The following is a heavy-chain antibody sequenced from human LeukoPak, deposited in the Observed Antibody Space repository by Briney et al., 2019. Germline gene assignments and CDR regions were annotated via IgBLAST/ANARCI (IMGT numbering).Heavy chain of an antibody. D-gene: IGHD5-24*01. CDR1: GFTFDDYA. J-gene: IGHJ4*02. CDR2: ISWNSGNI. Sequence: GGSLRLSCAASGFTFDDYAMHWVRQAPGKGLEWVSGISWNSGNIGYADSVKGRFTISRDNAQNSLFLQMNSLRAEDTAVYYCATPPRGWLPDDYWGQGTLVTVSS. CDR3: ATPPRGWLPDDY. V-gene: IGHV3-9*01.